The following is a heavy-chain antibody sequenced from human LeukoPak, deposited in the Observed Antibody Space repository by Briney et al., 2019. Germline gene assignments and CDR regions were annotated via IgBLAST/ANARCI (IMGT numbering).Heavy chain of an antibody. D-gene: IGHD3-22*01. CDR3: ARDRGPLLLFAPFDY. CDR2: ISWNSGSI. V-gene: IGHV3-9*01. J-gene: IGHJ4*02. Sequence: PGGSLGLSCAASGFTFDDYAMHWVRQAPGKGLEWVSGISWNSGSIGYADSVKGRFTISRDNAKNSLYLQMNSLRAEDTALYYCARDRGPLLLFAPFDYWGQGTLVIVSS. CDR1: GFTFDDYA.